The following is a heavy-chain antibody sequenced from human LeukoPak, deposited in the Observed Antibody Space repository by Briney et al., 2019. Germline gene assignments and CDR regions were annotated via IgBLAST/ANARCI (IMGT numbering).Heavy chain of an antibody. CDR1: GFTFSSYN. CDR3: ARDPYSGSYGNDYYYYMDV. J-gene: IGHJ6*03. Sequence: GGSLRLSCAASGFTFSSYNMNWVRQAPGKGLEWVSSITSSSTYIYYADSVKGRFTISRDNARNSLYLQMNSLRAEDTAVYYCARDPYSGSYGNDYYYYMDVWGKGTTVTVSS. V-gene: IGHV3-21*01. D-gene: IGHD1-26*01. CDR2: ITSSSTYI.